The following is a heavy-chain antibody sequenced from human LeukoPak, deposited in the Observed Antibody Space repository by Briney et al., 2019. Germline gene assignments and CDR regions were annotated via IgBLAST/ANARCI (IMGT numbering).Heavy chain of an antibody. D-gene: IGHD4-17*01. Sequence: GGSLRLSCGASGFTFSSYWMHWVRQAPGKGLVWVSRINSDGSSITYADSVKGRFTISRDNTKNTLYLQMNSLRAEDTAVYCATRRTATSAFDYWGQGALVTVSS. CDR1: GFTFSSYW. CDR2: INSDGSSI. V-gene: IGHV3-74*01. J-gene: IGHJ4*02. CDR3: ATRRTATSAFDY.